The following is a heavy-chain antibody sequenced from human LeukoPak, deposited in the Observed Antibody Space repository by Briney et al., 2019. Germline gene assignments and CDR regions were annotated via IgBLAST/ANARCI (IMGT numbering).Heavy chain of an antibody. Sequence: PSETLSLTCTVSGGSISSYYWGWIRQPPGKGLEWIGIIYYSATTYYNPSLKSRVTISVDTSKNHFSLKLSSVTAADTAIYYCARQRGGGYWYFDLWGRGTLVTVSS. CDR1: GGSISSYY. J-gene: IGHJ2*01. CDR2: IYYSATT. V-gene: IGHV4-39*01. CDR3: ARQRGGGYWYFDL.